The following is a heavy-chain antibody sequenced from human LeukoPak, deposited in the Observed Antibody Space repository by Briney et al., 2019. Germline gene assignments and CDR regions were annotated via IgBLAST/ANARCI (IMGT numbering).Heavy chain of an antibody. D-gene: IGHD2-21*02. V-gene: IGHV1-46*01. J-gene: IGHJ4*02. CDR1: GYTFTSYY. CDR2: INPSGGST. Sequence: ASVRVSCKASGYTFTSYYMHWVRQAPGQGLEWMGIINPSGGSTNYAQKFQGRGTMTRETSTSTVYMELSSLRSEDTAVYYCARDLSDSAPDYWGQGTLVTVSS. CDR3: ARDLSDSAPDY.